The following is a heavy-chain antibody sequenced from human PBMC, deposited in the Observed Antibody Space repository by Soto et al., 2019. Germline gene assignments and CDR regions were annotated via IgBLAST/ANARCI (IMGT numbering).Heavy chain of an antibody. CDR2: INHSGST. CDR3: ARGTIPKPQEINWFDP. J-gene: IGHJ5*02. V-gene: IGHV4-34*01. CDR1: GGSFSGYY. D-gene: IGHD2-2*01. Sequence: SETLSLTCAVYGGSFSGYYWSWIRQPPGKGLEWIGEINHSGSTNYNPSLKSRVTISVDTSKNQFSLKLSSVTAADTAVYYCARGTIPKPQEINWFDPWGQGTLVTVSS.